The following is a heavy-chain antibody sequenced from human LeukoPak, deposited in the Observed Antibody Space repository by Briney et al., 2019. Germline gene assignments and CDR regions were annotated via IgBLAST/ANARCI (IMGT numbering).Heavy chain of an antibody. CDR3: ARGTYYYGSGSHDNWFDP. D-gene: IGHD3-10*01. J-gene: IGHJ5*02. Sequence: SETLSLTCTVSGGSISSYYWSWLRQPPGKGLEWIGYIYYSGSTNYNPSLTSRVTISVDTSKNQFAMKLSAVTAADTAVYYCARGTYYYGSGSHDNWFDPWCQGTLVTVSS. V-gene: IGHV4-59*01. CDR1: GGSISSYY. CDR2: IYYSGST.